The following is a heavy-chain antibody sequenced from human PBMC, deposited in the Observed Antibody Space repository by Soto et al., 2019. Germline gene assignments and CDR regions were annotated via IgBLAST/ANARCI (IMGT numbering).Heavy chain of an antibody. Sequence: EVQLVESGGGLVQPGGSLRLSCAASGFTFSSYWMHWGRQAPGKGLVWASRIISDGGSTSYADSVKGRFTISRDNAKNPLYLQMNSLRVDDTAVYYCARGGNWFDPWGQGTLVTVSS. CDR1: GFTFSSYW. V-gene: IGHV3-74*01. J-gene: IGHJ5*02. CDR2: IISDGGST. CDR3: ARGGNWFDP. D-gene: IGHD3-10*01.